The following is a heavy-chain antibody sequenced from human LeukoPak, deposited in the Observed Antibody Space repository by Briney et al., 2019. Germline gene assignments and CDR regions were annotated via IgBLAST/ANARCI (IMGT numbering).Heavy chain of an antibody. CDR1: GFTFSSYA. V-gene: IGHV3-23*01. CDR3: AKETTTVKTPLVDY. CDR2: ISGSGGRT. D-gene: IGHD4-11*01. J-gene: IGHJ4*02. Sequence: GGSLRLSCAASGFTFSSYAMSWVRQAPGKGLEWVSAISGSGGRTYYVDSVEGRFTISRDNSKNTLYLQMNSLRAEDTAVYYCAKETTTVKTPLVDYWGQGTLVTVSS.